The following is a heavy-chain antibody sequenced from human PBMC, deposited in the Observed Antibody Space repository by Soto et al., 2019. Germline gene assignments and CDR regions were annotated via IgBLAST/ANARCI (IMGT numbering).Heavy chain of an antibody. CDR2: ISGSGGST. D-gene: IGHD5-12*01. V-gene: IGHV3-23*01. CDR1: GFTFSSYA. Sequence: GGSLRLSCAASGFTFSSYAMSWVRQAPGKGLEWVSAISGSGGSTYYADSVKGRFTISRDNSKNTLYLQMNSLRAEDTAVYYCAREGYSGYDFRPGAFDIWGQGTMVTVSS. CDR3: AREGYSGYDFRPGAFDI. J-gene: IGHJ3*02.